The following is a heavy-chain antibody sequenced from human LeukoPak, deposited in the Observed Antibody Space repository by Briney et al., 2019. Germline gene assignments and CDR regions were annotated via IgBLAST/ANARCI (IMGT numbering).Heavy chain of an antibody. CDR2: XXPADSDT. V-gene: IGHV5-51*01. CDR1: GYIFTNYW. Sequence: GESLKISCQVSGYIFTNYWIGWVRQMPGKGLESXXXXXPADSDTTYSPSFEGQVTISADKSIDTVYLQWSSLKASDTATYYCARQSRDGSKTRGYYFDSWGQGTLVTVSS. J-gene: IGHJ4*02. CDR3: ARQSRDGSKTRGYYFDS. D-gene: IGHD3-10*01.